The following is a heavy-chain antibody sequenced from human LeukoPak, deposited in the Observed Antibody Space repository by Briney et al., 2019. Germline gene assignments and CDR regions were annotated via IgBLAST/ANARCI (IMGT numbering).Heavy chain of an antibody. Sequence: PSETLSLTCTVSGGSISSSSYYWSWIRQPPGKGLEWIGYIYHSGSTYYNPSLKSRVTISVDRSKNQFSLKLSSVTAADTAVYYCARAWKLFFDYWGQGTLVTVSS. CDR1: GGSISSSSYY. J-gene: IGHJ4*02. CDR3: ARAWKLFFDY. D-gene: IGHD1-1*01. CDR2: IYHSGST. V-gene: IGHV4-30-2*01.